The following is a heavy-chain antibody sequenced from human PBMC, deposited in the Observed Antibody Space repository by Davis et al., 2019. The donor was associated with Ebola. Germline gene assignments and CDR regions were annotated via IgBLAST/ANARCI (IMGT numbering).Heavy chain of an antibody. J-gene: IGHJ4*02. CDR3: ARDREALEWLLPFDY. Sequence: GESLKISCAASGFTFSSYTLHWVRQAPGKGLEWVAAISYDGGIKYLDSVKGRFTISRDNSKNTLYLQMDSLRIDDTAVYYCARDREALEWLLPFDYWGQGTLVTVSS. D-gene: IGHD3-3*01. CDR2: ISYDGGIK. V-gene: IGHV3-30-3*01. CDR1: GFTFSSYT.